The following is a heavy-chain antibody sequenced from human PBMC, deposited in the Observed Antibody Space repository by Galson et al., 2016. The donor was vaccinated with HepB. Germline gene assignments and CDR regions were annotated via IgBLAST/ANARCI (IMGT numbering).Heavy chain of an antibody. D-gene: IGHD3-10*01. Sequence: SLRLSCAASGFTFSDHGMHWVRQAPGKGLEWVALIWYDGTKESYADSVKGRFTISRDNSKNTLHLQMNSLRAEDTAVYYCARDAEVWFGGDALDIWGQGTIVTVSS. J-gene: IGHJ3*02. CDR1: GFTFSDHG. V-gene: IGHV3-33*01. CDR3: ARDAEVWFGGDALDI. CDR2: IWYDGTKE.